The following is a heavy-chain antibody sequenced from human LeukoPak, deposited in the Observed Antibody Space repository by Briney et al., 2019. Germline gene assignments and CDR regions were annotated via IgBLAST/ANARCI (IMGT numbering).Heavy chain of an antibody. V-gene: IGHV1-2*06. CDR2: IYPNSGGT. D-gene: IGHD2-2*01. CDR3: ARVAYHLTPYSPGGYYAMDV. CDR1: GYTFTGYY. J-gene: IGHJ6*02. Sequence: ASVKVSCKASGYTFTGYYIHWLRQAPGQGLEWMGRIYPNSGGTNYAQKFQGRVTMTRDTSISTAYMELSRLRSDDTAVYYCARVAYHLTPYSPGGYYAMDVWGQGTTVTVSS.